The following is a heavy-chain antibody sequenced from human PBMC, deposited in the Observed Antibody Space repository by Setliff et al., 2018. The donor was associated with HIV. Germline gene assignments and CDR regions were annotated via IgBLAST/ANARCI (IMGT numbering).Heavy chain of an antibody. CDR3: ARGYNWNLEY. CDR2: INHSGSI. Sequence: PSETLSLTCAAKGGSFSGYYWSWIRQSPGKGLEWIGEINHSGSIKYNPSLKTRVTISVDTSKNQFSLRLSSVTAADTAMYYCARGYNWNLEYWGQGTLVTV. V-gene: IGHV4-34*01. J-gene: IGHJ4*02. CDR1: GGSFSGYY. D-gene: IGHD1-20*01.